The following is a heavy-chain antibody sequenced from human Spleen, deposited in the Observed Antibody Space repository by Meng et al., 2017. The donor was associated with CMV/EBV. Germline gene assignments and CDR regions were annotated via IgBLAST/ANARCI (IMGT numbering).Heavy chain of an antibody. Sequence: VPLEQWGAGLLKPEESLSRTCAVYGRYFSGYYWSWIRQPPGKGLEWIGEINHSRNTNYNPSLKSRVTISVDTSKNQFSLKLSSVTAADTAVYYCARGPSITGTLDPWGQGTLVTVSS. V-gene: IGHV4-34*01. CDR3: ARGPSITGTLDP. J-gene: IGHJ5*02. D-gene: IGHD1-7*01. CDR1: GRYFSGYY. CDR2: INHSRNT.